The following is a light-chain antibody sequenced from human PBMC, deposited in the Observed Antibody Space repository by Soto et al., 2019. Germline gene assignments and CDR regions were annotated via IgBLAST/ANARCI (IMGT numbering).Light chain of an antibody. V-gene: IGLV2-14*01. CDR3: SSHTRGPTRA. J-gene: IGLJ1*01. CDR2: EVT. Sequence: QSVRTQPASVSGSPGQSIAISCTGTFSDVGGYDYVSWYQQHPDKAPKLMIYEVTKRPSGVSNRFSGSKSGNTASLTISGLQPDDEADHHCSSHTRGPTRAFGSGTKVT. CDR1: FSDVGGYDY.